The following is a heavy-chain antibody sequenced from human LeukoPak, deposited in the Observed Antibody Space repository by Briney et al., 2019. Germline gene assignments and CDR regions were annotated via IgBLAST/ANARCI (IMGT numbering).Heavy chain of an antibody. CDR2: INHSGST. CDR3: AREGYFDSLSLIYSYGMDV. CDR1: GGSFSGYY. D-gene: IGHD3-9*01. Sequence: SETLSLTCAVYGGSFSGYYWSWIRQPPGKGLEWIGEINHSGSTNYNPSLKSRVTISVDTSKNQFSLKLSSVTAADTAVYYCAREGYFDSLSLIYSYGMDVWGQGTTVTVSS. V-gene: IGHV4-34*01. J-gene: IGHJ6*02.